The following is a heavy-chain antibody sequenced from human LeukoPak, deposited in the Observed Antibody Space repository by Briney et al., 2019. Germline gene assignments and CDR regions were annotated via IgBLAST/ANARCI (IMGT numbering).Heavy chain of an antibody. D-gene: IGHD2-8*01. Sequence: PGGSLRLSCAASGISFSGNWMGWVRQAPGEGLEWVASIKYDGSAKYNADSVKGRFTISRDNAKNSLYLEMNSLTAEDTAVYYCAFSNAFKVWGQGTLVTVS. J-gene: IGHJ4*02. CDR3: AFSNAFKV. CDR1: GISFSGNW. V-gene: IGHV3-7*01. CDR2: IKYDGSAK.